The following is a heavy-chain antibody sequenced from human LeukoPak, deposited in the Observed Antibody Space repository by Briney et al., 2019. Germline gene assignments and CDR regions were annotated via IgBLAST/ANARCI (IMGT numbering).Heavy chain of an antibody. J-gene: IGHJ4*02. CDR2: IRPDGSEG. V-gene: IGHV3-7*01. D-gene: IGHD2-21*01. CDR3: ARDVAYSAFDY. CDR1: GITFSNSW. Sequence: GSLRFSCTTSGITFSNSWMSWVRQAPGKGLEWVATIRPDGSEGYYADSVRGRFTISRDNSKNSFYLQMSSLRAEDTGVFYCARDVAYSAFDYWGQGTLVTVSS.